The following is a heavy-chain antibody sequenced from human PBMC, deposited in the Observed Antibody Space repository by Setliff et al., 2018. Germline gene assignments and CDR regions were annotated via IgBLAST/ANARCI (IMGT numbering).Heavy chain of an antibody. J-gene: IGHJ1*01. CDR3: ARQDRFYDSSVFVEYFEH. CDR1: GASITSYY. CDR2: IHNNGRI. Sequence: SETLSLTCSVSGASITSYYWSWIRQPPGKGLEWIAYIHNNGRIKYNPALKSRVTISLDTSKNQFSLNLNSATAADTAVYYCARQDRFYDSSVFVEYFEHWGQGTLVTVSS. D-gene: IGHD3-22*01. V-gene: IGHV4-59*08.